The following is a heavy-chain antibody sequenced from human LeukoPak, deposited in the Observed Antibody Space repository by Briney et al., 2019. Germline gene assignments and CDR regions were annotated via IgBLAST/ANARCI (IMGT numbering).Heavy chain of an antibody. CDR3: ARDRSAKYVWGSYRYKAGDAFDI. D-gene: IGHD3-16*02. J-gene: IGHJ3*02. V-gene: IGHV1-3*01. CDR2: INAGNGNT. CDR1: GYTFTSYA. Sequence: GASVKVSCKASGYTFTSYAMHWVRQAPGQRLEWMGWINAGNGNTKYSQKLQGRVTITRDTSASTAYMELSSLRSEDTAVYYCARDRSAKYVWGSYRYKAGDAFDIWGQGTMVTVSS.